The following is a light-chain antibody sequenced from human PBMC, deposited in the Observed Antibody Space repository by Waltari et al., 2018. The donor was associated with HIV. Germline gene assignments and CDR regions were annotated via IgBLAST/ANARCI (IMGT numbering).Light chain of an antibody. CDR1: SSNIGNNY. CDR2: DKK. Sequence: QSVLTQPPSVSAAPGQTVTITCSGTSSNIGNNYVSWYQHLPGTAPQLLIYDKKNRPPGIPNRFSASKSGTSATLDITGIQTGDEADYYCGTWDSGLSVVVFGEGTKLTVL. CDR3: GTWDSGLSVVV. V-gene: IGLV1-51*01. J-gene: IGLJ2*01.